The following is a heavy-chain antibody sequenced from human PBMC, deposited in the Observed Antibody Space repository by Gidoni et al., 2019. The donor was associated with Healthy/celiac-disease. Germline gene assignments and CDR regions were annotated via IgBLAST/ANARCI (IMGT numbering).Heavy chain of an antibody. J-gene: IGHJ4*02. CDR1: GFTFGDYA. V-gene: IGHV3-49*04. CDR2: IRSKAYGGTT. D-gene: IGHD2-15*01. Sequence: EVQLVESGGGLVQPGRSLRLSCTASGFTFGDYAMSWVRQAPGKGLEWVGFIRSKAYGGTTEYAASVKGRFTISRDDSKSIAYLQMNSLKTEDTAVYYCTRCAGGSCYFEDYWGQGTLVTVSS. CDR3: TRCAGGSCYFEDY.